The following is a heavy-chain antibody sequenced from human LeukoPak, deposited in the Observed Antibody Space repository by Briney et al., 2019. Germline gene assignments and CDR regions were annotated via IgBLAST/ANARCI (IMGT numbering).Heavy chain of an antibody. CDR3: AKEVWRGFDS. CDR2: ISGSGETT. D-gene: IGHD3-3*01. Sequence: GGSLRLSCAASGFTFSSFAMSWVRQAPGKGLEWVSVISGSGETTYYADSVKGRFTIFRDNSKNTLYVEMNSLRADDTAVYFCAKEVWRGFDSWGQGTLVTVSS. CDR1: GFTFSSFA. J-gene: IGHJ4*02. V-gene: IGHV3-23*01.